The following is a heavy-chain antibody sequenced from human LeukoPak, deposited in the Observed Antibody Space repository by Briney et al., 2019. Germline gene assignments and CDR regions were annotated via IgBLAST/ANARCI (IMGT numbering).Heavy chain of an antibody. CDR2: IKQDGSEK. J-gene: IGHJ4*02. Sequence: PGGSLRLYCAASGFTFSSYWMSWVRQAPGKGLEWVANIKQDGSEKYYVDSVKGRFTISRDNAKNSLYLQMNSLRAEDTAVYYCAKDQVRGYSYGIKDYWGQGTLVTVSS. D-gene: IGHD5-18*01. CDR1: GFTFSSYW. V-gene: IGHV3-7*01. CDR3: AKDQVRGYSYGIKDY.